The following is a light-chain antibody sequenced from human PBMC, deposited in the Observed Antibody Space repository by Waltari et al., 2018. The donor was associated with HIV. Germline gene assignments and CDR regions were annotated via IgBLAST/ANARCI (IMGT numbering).Light chain of an antibody. CDR1: SSDIGYFDY. CDR2: EFS. V-gene: IGLV2-11*01. J-gene: IGLJ1*01. Sequence: QSALTQPRSVSGSPGQSVTISCTGTSSDIGYFDYVSWYQQYPAKDPKVIIYEFSQRPSGVPDRFPASKSGITASLTISGLQDEDEADYYCCSYAGTYTYVFGTGTTVTVL. CDR3: CSYAGTYTYV.